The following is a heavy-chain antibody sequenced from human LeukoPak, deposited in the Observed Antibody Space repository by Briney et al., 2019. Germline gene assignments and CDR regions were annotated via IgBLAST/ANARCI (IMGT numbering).Heavy chain of an antibody. CDR1: GFTVSSNY. D-gene: IGHD3-9*01. V-gene: IGHV3-66*01. Sequence: GGSLRLSCAASGFTVSSNYMSWVRQAPGKGLEWVSVIYSGGSTYYADSVKGRFTISRDNSKNTLYLQMNSLRAEDTAVYYCARDPPPYYDILTGYSPPWGQGTLVTVSS. CDR3: ARDPPPYYDILTGYSPP. CDR2: IYSGGST. J-gene: IGHJ4*02.